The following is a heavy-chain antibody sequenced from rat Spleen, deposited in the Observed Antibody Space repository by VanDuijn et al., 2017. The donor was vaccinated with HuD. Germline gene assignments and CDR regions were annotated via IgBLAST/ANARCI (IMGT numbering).Heavy chain of an antibody. CDR3: TTYSDYGTSPFAY. J-gene: IGHJ3*01. CDR1: GFTFNNYW. CDR2: ITNASGRT. Sequence: EVQLVESGGGLVQPGGSLKLSCVASGFTFNNYWMTWIRQAPGKGLEWVASITNASGRTYYPDSVKGRFTISRDTAQNTLYLQMGSLRSEDTATYYCTTYSDYGTSPFAYWGRGALVTVSS. D-gene: IGHD1-6*01. V-gene: IGHV5-31*01.